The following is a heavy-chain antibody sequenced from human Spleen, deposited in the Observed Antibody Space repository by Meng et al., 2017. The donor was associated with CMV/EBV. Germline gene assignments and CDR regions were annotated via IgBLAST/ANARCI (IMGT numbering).Heavy chain of an antibody. CDR1: EFTFSSLW. J-gene: IGHJ6*02. CDR3: ARVAAAGRGMDV. Sequence: GESLKISCAASEFTFSSLWMTWVRQAPGEGLEWVANMNQDGSQKNCVDSVKGRFTISRDNAKNSLFLQMNSLSAEDTAVYYCARVAAAGRGMDVWGQGTTVTVSS. CDR2: MNQDGSQK. D-gene: IGHD6-13*01. V-gene: IGHV3-7*04.